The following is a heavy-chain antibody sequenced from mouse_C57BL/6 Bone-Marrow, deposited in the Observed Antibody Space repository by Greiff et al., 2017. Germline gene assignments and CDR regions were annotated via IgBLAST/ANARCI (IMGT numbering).Heavy chain of an antibody. V-gene: IGHV1-64*01. Sequence: QVQLQQPGAELVKPGASVKLSCKASGYTFTSYWMHWVKQRPGQGLEWIGMIHPNSGSTNYNEKFKSKATLTVDKSTSTAYMQLSSLTSEDSAVYYCARKAPAWFDYWGQGTLVTVSA. CDR2: IHPNSGST. CDR1: GYTFTSYW. CDR3: ARKAPAWFDY. J-gene: IGHJ3*01.